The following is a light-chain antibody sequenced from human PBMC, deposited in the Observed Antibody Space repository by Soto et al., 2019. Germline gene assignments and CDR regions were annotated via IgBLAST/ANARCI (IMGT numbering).Light chain of an antibody. J-gene: IGKJ2*01. V-gene: IGKV4-1*01. Sequence: DIVMTQSPDSLAVSLGERATINCKSSQSVLYSSNNRDSLAWYQQKPGLPPKLLIYWASIRASGVPDRFSGGGSGKDFSHTTSKLQAKDGAVYFCQQYYSTMYTFGQGTKLEIK. CDR3: QQYYSTMYT. CDR2: WAS. CDR1: QSVLYSSNNRDS.